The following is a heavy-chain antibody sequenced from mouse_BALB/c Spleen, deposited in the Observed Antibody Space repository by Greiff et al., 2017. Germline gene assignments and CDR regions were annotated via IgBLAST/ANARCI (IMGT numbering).Heavy chain of an antibody. J-gene: IGHJ3*01. CDR3: AREGLLRPAWFAY. CDR2: INPSNGRT. Sequence: QVQLQQPGAELVKPGASVKLSCKASGYTFTSYWMHWVKQRPGQGLEWIGEINPSNGRTNYNEKFKSKATLTVDKSSSTAYMQLSSLTSEDSAVYYSAREGLLRPAWFAYWGQGTLVTVSA. CDR1: GYTFTSYW. V-gene: IGHV1S81*02. D-gene: IGHD2-3*01.